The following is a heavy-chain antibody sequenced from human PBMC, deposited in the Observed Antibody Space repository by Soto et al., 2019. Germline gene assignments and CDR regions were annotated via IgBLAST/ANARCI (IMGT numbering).Heavy chain of an antibody. J-gene: IGHJ4*02. Sequence: SETLSLTCTVSGGSISSGDYYWSWIRQPPGKGLEWIGYIYYSGSTYYNPSLKSRVTISVDTSKNQFSLKLSSVTAADTAVYYCARDRYYDFWSGHLFDYWGQGTLVTVSS. D-gene: IGHD3-3*01. CDR2: IYYSGST. CDR1: GGSISSGDYY. CDR3: ARDRYYDFWSGHLFDY. V-gene: IGHV4-30-4*01.